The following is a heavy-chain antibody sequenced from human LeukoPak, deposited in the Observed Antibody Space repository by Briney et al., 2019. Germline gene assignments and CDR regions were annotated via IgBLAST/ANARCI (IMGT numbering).Heavy chain of an antibody. Sequence: GGSLRLSCAASGFAFSSYAMSWVRQTPGKGLEWVSAISGSGGSTYYADSVKGRFTISRDNSKNTLYLQMNSLRAEDTAVYYCAKIEDYILDYWGQGTLVTVSS. V-gene: IGHV3-23*01. CDR3: AKIEDYILDY. CDR1: GFAFSSYA. D-gene: IGHD4-11*01. CDR2: ISGSGGST. J-gene: IGHJ4*02.